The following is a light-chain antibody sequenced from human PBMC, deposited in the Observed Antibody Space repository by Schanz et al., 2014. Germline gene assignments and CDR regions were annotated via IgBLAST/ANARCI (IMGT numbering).Light chain of an antibody. CDR1: QGLSNY. CDR2: DAS. J-gene: IGKJ1*01. CDR3: QQYSSYWA. Sequence: DIQMTQSPSSLSASVGDRVTITCRASQGLSNYLAWYQQKPGKVPKVLIYDASSLESGVPSRFSGSGSGTEFTLTINSLQPDDFATYYCQQYSSYWAFGQGTKVEIK. V-gene: IGKV1-16*01.